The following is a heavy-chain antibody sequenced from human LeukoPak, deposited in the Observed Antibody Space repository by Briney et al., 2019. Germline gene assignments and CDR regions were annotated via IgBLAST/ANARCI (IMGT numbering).Heavy chain of an antibody. CDR1: GGPISSGGYS. Sequence: SETLSLTCAVSGGPISSGGYSWSWIRQPPGKGLEWIGYIYHSGSTYYNPSLKSRVTISVDRSKNQFSLKLSSVTAADTAVYYCARARLDSSGYYYPDAFDIWGQGTMVTVSS. CDR3: ARARLDSSGYYYPDAFDI. J-gene: IGHJ3*02. V-gene: IGHV4-30-2*01. CDR2: IYHSGST. D-gene: IGHD3-22*01.